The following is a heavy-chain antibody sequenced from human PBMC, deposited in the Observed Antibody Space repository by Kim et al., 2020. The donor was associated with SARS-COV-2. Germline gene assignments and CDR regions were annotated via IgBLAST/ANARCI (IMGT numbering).Heavy chain of an antibody. D-gene: IGHD3-10*01. CDR1: GGSFSGYY. Sequence: SETLSLTCAVYGGSFSGYYWSWIRQPPGKGLEWIGEINHSGSTNYNPSLKSRVTISVDTSKNQFSLKLSSVTATDTAVYYCARGSPRYGSGSYYNWGYYGMDVWGQGTTVTVSS. V-gene: IGHV4-34*01. CDR2: INHSGST. J-gene: IGHJ6*02. CDR3: ARGSPRYGSGSYYNWGYYGMDV.